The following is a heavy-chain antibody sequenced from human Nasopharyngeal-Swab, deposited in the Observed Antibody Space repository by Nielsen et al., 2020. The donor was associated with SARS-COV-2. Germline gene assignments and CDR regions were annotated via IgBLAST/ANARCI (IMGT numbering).Heavy chain of an antibody. CDR3: ARYSLWLPVNWFDP. D-gene: IGHD5-18*01. CDR2: IYHSGST. J-gene: IGHJ5*02. Sequence: WIRQPPGKGLEWIGYIYHSGSTYYNPSLKSRVTISIDRSKNQFSLKLSSVTAADTAVYYCARYSLWLPVNWFDPWGQGTLVTVSS. V-gene: IGHV4-30-2*01.